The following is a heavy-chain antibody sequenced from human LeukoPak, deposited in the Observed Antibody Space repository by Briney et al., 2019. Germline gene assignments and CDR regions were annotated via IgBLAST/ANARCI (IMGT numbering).Heavy chain of an antibody. J-gene: IGHJ4*02. V-gene: IGHV4-31*03. D-gene: IGHD3-22*01. CDR1: GGSISSGGYY. CDR3: ARVQSDYYDSSGYPDY. CDR2: IYYSGST. Sequence: SQTLSLTCTVSGGSISSGGYYWSWSRQHPGKGLEWIGYIYYSGSTYYNPSLKSRVTISVDTSKNQFSLKLSSVTAADTAVYYCARVQSDYYDSSGYPDYWGQGTLVTVSS.